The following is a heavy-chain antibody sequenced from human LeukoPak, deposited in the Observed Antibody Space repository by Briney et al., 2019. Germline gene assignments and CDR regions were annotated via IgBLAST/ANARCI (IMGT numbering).Heavy chain of an antibody. CDR3: ARDSYGDYVHVPFDY. J-gene: IGHJ4*02. Sequence: PGGSLRLSCAASGFAVSSNYMSWVRQAPGKGLEWVSVIYSGGSTYYADSVKGRFTISRDNCKNTLYLQMNSLRAEDTAVYYCARDSYGDYVHVPFDYWGQGTLVTVSS. CDR2: IYSGGST. CDR1: GFAVSSNY. D-gene: IGHD4-17*01. V-gene: IGHV3-66*01.